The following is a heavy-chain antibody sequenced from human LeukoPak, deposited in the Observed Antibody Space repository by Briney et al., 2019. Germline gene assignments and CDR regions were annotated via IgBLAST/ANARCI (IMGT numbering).Heavy chain of an antibody. D-gene: IGHD6-13*01. Sequence: GGSLRLSCAASGFTFSSYAMRWVRQAPGKGLEWVSAISGSGGSTYYADSVKGRFTISRDNSKNTLYLQMNSLRAEDTALYYCTRVQAGRAGLMDVWGRGTTVTVSS. CDR1: GFTFSSYA. CDR2: ISGSGGST. V-gene: IGHV3-23*01. CDR3: TRVQAGRAGLMDV. J-gene: IGHJ6*02.